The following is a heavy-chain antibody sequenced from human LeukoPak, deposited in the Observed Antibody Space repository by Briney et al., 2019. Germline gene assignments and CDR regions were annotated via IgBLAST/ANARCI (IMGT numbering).Heavy chain of an antibody. CDR2: ISGSGDST. V-gene: IGHV3-23*01. Sequence: GGSLRLSCAASGFTFSTYAVNWVRQAPGKGLEWVSTISGSGDSTYYAGSVKGRFTISRDNSKNTLYLQMNSLRAEDTAVYYCAKGYSAVMRGGHYYGMDVWGQGTTVTVSS. J-gene: IGHJ6*02. D-gene: IGHD2-15*01. CDR3: AKGYSAVMRGGHYYGMDV. CDR1: GFTFSTYA.